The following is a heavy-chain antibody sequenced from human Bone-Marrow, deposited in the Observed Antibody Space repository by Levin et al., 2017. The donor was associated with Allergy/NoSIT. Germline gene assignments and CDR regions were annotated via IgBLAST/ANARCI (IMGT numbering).Heavy chain of an antibody. J-gene: IGHJ4*02. D-gene: IGHD1-26*01. Sequence: GESLKISCAASGFSFNAYGMHWVRQAPGKGLEWVAVVSFDTVTKYYGDSVKGRFSISRDNSDNTLYLQMDSLRPEDTAVYFCAKSWISGREALRGAFAYWGQGTLVTVSS. CDR3: AKSWISGREALRGAFAY. V-gene: IGHV3-30*18. CDR1: GFSFNAYG. CDR2: VSFDTVTK.